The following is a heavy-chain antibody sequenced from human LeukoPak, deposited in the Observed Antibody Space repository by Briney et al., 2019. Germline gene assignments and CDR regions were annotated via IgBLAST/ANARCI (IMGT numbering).Heavy chain of an antibody. J-gene: IGHJ6*03. CDR2: IYYSGST. V-gene: IGHV4-39*07. CDR1: GGSISSNY. CDR3: ARKDSSSWYYYYYMDV. D-gene: IGHD6-13*01. Sequence: SETLSLTCTVSGGSISSNYWSWIRQPPGKGLEWIGSIYYSGSTYYNPSLKSRVTISVDTSKNQFSLKLSSVTAADTAVYYCARKDSSSWYYYYYMDVWGKGTTVTVSS.